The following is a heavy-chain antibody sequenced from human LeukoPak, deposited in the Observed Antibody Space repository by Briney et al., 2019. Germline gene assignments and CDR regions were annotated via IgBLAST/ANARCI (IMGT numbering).Heavy chain of an antibody. V-gene: IGHV4-4*07. Sequence: PSETLSLTCTVSGGSISSYYWSWIRQPAEKGLEWIGRIYTSGSTNYNPSLKSRVTMSVDTSKNQFSLKLSSVTAADTAVYYCARDLWQQQPADDAFDIWGQGTMVTVSS. D-gene: IGHD6-13*01. CDR2: IYTSGST. CDR3: ARDLWQQQPADDAFDI. J-gene: IGHJ3*02. CDR1: GGSISSYY.